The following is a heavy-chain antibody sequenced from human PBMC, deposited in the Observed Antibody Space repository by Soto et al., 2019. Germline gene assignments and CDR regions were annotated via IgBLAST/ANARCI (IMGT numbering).Heavy chain of an antibody. Sequence: VGFLRLSCAAAGFTFKDYAMSWVRQAPGKGLEWVSAISGSGGSTYYADSVKGRFTISRDNAKNTLSLQMNRLRAEDTAVYYCAKDHDYESSRPYWGQGTLVTVSS. CDR3: AKDHDYESSRPY. V-gene: IGHV3-23*01. CDR2: ISGSGGST. J-gene: IGHJ4*02. CDR1: GFTFKDYA. D-gene: IGHD3-22*01.